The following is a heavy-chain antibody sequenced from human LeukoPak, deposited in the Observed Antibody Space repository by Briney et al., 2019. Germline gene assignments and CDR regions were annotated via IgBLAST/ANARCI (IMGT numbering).Heavy chain of an antibody. CDR3: ARGGTITYYYDSSGYGRFSDY. CDR1: GGSFSGYY. CDR2: INHSGST. D-gene: IGHD3-22*01. V-gene: IGHV4-34*01. J-gene: IGHJ4*02. Sequence: SETLSLTCAVYGGSFSGYYWSWIRQPPGKGLEWIGEINHSGSTNYNPSLKSRVTISVDTSKNQFSLKLSSVTAADTAVYYCARGGTITYYYDSSGYGRFSDYWGQGTLVTVSS.